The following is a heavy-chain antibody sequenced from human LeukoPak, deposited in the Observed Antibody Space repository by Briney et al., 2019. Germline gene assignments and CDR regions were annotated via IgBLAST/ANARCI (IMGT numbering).Heavy chain of an antibody. CDR2: ISAYNGNT. D-gene: IGHD3-22*01. CDR3: ARDQGENWYDSSGYLAR. Sequence: ASVKVSCKASGYTFTSYGISWVRQAPGQGLEWMGWISAYNGNTNYAQKLQGRVTMTTDTSTSTAYMELRSLRSDDTAVYYCARDQGENWYDSSGYLARWGQGTLVTVSS. CDR1: GYTFTSYG. V-gene: IGHV1-18*01. J-gene: IGHJ4*02.